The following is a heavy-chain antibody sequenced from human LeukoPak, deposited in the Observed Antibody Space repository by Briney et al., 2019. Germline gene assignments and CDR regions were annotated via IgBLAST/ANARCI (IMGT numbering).Heavy chain of an antibody. D-gene: IGHD3-10*01. V-gene: IGHV3-23*01. Sequence: GGTLRLSCSASGFTFSTYGMSWVRQSPGKGLEWVISISGSGSTTFYADSVKGRFTISRDNSKNTLYLQMNSLRAEDTAVYYCARWLGEFPRIDDWGQGTLVTVSS. J-gene: IGHJ4*02. CDR2: ISGSGSTT. CDR1: GFTFSTYG. CDR3: ARWLGEFPRIDD.